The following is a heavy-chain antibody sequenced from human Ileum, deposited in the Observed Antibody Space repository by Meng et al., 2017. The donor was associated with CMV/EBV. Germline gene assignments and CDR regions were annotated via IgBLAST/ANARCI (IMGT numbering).Heavy chain of an antibody. CDR1: GDSVSSTTVT. CDR2: TYYRSKWFN. CDR3: VRLTGNSWLDY. V-gene: IGHV6-1*01. J-gene: IGHJ4*02. D-gene: IGHD6-13*01. Sequence: VKLQQSGPELVKPSQTLLLTCPISGDSVSSTTVTLNWIRQSPSRGLEWLGRTYYRSKWFNDYALSVRGRITINPDISKNQLSLQLNSVTPEDTAVYYCVRLTGNSWLDYWGRGTLVTVSS.